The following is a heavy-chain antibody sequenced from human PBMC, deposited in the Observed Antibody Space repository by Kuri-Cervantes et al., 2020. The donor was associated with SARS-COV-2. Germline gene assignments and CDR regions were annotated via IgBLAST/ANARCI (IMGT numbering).Heavy chain of an antibody. Sequence: ETLSLTCAASGFTFSSHSMNWVRQAPGKGLEWVSSISSSSSYIYYADSVKGRFTISRDNAKNSLYLQMNSLRAEDTAVYYCARSFTVTDPFDPWGQGTLVTVSS. J-gene: IGHJ5*02. CDR2: ISSSSSYI. CDR1: GFTFSSHS. V-gene: IGHV3-21*01. CDR3: ARSFTVTDPFDP. D-gene: IGHD4-11*01.